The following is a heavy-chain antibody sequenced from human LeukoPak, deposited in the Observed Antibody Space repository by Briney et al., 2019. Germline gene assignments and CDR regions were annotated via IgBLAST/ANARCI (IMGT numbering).Heavy chain of an antibody. D-gene: IGHD3-10*01. J-gene: IGHJ6*03. Sequence: KSGESLTLSCAASGLTFSDYSMNWVRQAPGKGLEWFSYINRDSSYIYYPDSLKRRPTISRDNAKNSLYLQMNSLRAEGTALYYCSRYRRGLGYIDVWGKGSTVTDSS. CDR2: INRDSSYI. V-gene: IGHV3-21*04. CDR3: SRYRRGLGYIDV. CDR1: GLTFSDYS.